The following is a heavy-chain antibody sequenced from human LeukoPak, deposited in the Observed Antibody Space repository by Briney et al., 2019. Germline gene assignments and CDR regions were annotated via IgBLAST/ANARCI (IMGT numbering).Heavy chain of an antibody. Sequence: ASVKVSCKASGFTFTSYDINWVRQSTGQGLEWMGWMNPISGHTGYAQKFQGRVTMTRDTSLDTAYMELSSLRSEDTAVYYCARDGDSSSLYYYYYGMDVWGQGTTVTVSS. D-gene: IGHD6-6*01. CDR2: MNPISGHT. V-gene: IGHV1-8*01. CDR3: ARDGDSSSLYYYYYGMDV. J-gene: IGHJ6*02. CDR1: GFTFTSYD.